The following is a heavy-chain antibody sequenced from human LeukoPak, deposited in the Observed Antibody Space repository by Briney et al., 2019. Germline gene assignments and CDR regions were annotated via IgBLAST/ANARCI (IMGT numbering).Heavy chain of an antibody. CDR2: ISYDGSNK. V-gene: IGHV3-30*18. Sequence: PGGSLRLSCAASGFTFSSYGMHWVRQAPGKGLEWVAVISYDGSNKYYADSVKGRFTISRDNSKNTLYLQMNSLRAEDTAVYYCAKDSVRTVAGHMDVWGKGTTVTVSS. J-gene: IGHJ6*03. CDR3: AKDSVRTVAGHMDV. CDR1: GFTFSSYG. D-gene: IGHD6-19*01.